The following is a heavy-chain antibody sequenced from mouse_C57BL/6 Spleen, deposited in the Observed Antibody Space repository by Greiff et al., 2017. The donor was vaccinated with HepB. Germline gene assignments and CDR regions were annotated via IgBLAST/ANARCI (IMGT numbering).Heavy chain of an antibody. D-gene: IGHD1-1*01. Sequence: QVQLQQPGAELVRPGSSVKLSCKASGYTFTSYWMHWVKQRPIQGLEWIGNIDPSDSETHYNQKFKDKATLTVDKSSSTAYMQRSSLTSEDSAVYYCASNYGSSYGGYFDVWGTGTTVTVSS. V-gene: IGHV1-52*01. J-gene: IGHJ1*03. CDR2: IDPSDSET. CDR1: GYTFTSYW. CDR3: ASNYGSSYGGYFDV.